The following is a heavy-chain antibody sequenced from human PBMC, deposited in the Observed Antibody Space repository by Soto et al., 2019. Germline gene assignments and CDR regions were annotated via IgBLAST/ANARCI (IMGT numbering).Heavy chain of an antibody. CDR1: GSLPVGSLSTYF. V-gene: IGHV4-34*01. CDR3: ARARFSQWSQDYYATDV. J-gene: IGHJ6*02. CDR2: INHSGSP. Sequence: SENLSLTCGLSGSLPVGSLSTYFWTWIRQPPGKGLEWIGEINHSGSPNYSPSLRGRVTISLDTSKKQFSLNLSSVTAADTAVYFCARARFSQWSQDYYATDVSGQGPTVTVS. D-gene: IGHD3-3*01.